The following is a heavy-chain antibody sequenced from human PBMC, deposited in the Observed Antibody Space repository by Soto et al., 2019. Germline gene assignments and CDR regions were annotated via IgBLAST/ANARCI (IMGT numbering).Heavy chain of an antibody. CDR2: INADVRGT. J-gene: IGHJ3*02. CDR1: GFTFSTYC. Sequence: GFLRISCAASGFTFSTYCMNWVRQAPGKGLEWVSNINADVRGTYYVDSLKGRFTISRDNAKNSLYLQMNNLRAEDMAVYYCAREGRLLGAYDIWGQGTMVTVSS. CDR3: AREGRLLGAYDI. D-gene: IGHD3-10*01. V-gene: IGHV3-7*01.